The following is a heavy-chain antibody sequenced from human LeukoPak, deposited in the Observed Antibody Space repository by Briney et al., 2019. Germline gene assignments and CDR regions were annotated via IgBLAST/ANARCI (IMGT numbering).Heavy chain of an antibody. CDR3: ARGSYSYGYRTYYFDY. J-gene: IGHJ4*02. Sequence: PSETLSLTCAVYGGFFSGYYWSWISHPPGKGLEWIGEINHSGSTNYNPSLKSRVTISVDPSKHQSSLKLSSVTAAHTAVYYCARGSYSYGYRTYYFDYWGQGTLVTVSS. D-gene: IGHD5-18*01. V-gene: IGHV4-34*01. CDR2: INHSGST. CDR1: GGFFSGYY.